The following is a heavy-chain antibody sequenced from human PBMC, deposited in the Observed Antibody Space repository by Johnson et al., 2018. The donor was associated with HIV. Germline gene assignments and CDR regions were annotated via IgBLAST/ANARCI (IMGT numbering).Heavy chain of an antibody. V-gene: IGHV3-9*01. CDR3: ATDIVVVLALGGDAFDI. Sequence: LVESGGGLVQPGRSLRLSCAASGFTFDDYAMHWVRQAPGKGLEWVSGISWNSGSIGYADSARGRFTISRDNAKNSLYLQMSSLRAEDTAVYYCATDIVVVLALGGDAFDIWGQGTMVTVSS. CDR2: ISWNSGSI. J-gene: IGHJ3*02. D-gene: IGHD2-2*01. CDR1: GFTFDDYA.